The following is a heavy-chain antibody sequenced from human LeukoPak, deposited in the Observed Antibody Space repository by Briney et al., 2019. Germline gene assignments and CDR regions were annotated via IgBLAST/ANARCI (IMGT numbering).Heavy chain of an antibody. V-gene: IGHV1-2*02. CDR3: ARIFVIAAAIDAFDI. D-gene: IGHD6-13*01. J-gene: IGHJ3*02. Sequence: GASVKVSCKAAGYTFTGHYIHWVRQAPGQGLEWMGWIDPKSGVTSYVTKFQGRVTMPRDTSFTTAYMELNSLKSDDTAVYYCARIFVIAAAIDAFDIWGQGTVVTVSS. CDR1: GYTFTGHY. CDR2: IDPKSGVT.